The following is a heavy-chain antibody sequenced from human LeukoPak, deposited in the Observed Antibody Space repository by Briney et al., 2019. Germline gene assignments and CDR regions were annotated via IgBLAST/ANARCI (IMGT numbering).Heavy chain of an antibody. V-gene: IGHV1-18*01. Sequence: ASVKVSCKASGYTFTSYGISWVRQAPGQGLEWMGWISAYNGNTNYAQKLQGRVTMTTDTSTSTAYMELRSLRSDDTAVYYCARDAALRWELLHLDYYYMDVWGKGTTVTVSS. D-gene: IGHD1-26*01. CDR2: ISAYNGNT. CDR3: ARDAALRWELLHLDYYYMDV. J-gene: IGHJ6*03. CDR1: GYTFTSYG.